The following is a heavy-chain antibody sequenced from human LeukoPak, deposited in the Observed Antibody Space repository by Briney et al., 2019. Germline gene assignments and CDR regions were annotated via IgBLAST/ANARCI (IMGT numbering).Heavy chain of an antibody. CDR3: ARAPHYYDSSGYEVWFDP. CDR1: GYTFTSYA. V-gene: IGHV7-4-1*02. D-gene: IGHD3-22*01. J-gene: IGHJ5*02. Sequence: GASVKVSCKASGYTFTSYAMNWVRQAPGQGLEWMGWINTNTGNPTCAQGFTGRFVFSLDTSVSTAYLQISSLKAEDTAVYYCARAPHYYDSSGYEVWFDPWGQGTLVTVSS. CDR2: INTNTGNP.